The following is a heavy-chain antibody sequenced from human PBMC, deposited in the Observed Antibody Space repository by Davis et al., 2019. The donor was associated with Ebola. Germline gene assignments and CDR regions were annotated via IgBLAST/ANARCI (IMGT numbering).Heavy chain of an antibody. J-gene: IGHJ2*01. CDR2: ISSSGSTI. V-gene: IGHV3-48*03. D-gene: IGHD2-2*01. CDR3: ARAMPWYFDL. Sequence: PGGSLRLSCAASGFTFSSYEMNWVRQAPGKGLEWVSYISSSGSTIYYADSVKGRFTISRDNSKNTLYLQKNSLRAEDTAVYYCARAMPWYFDLWGRGTLVTVSS. CDR1: GFTFSSYE.